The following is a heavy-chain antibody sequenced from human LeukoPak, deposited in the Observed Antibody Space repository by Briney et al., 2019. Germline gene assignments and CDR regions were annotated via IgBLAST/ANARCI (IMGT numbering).Heavy chain of an antibody. V-gene: IGHV4-59*01. D-gene: IGHD3-10*01. CDR2: IYYSGST. Sequence: SETLSLTCTVSGGSISSYYWSWIRQPPGKGLEWIGYIYYSGSTNYNSSLKSRVTISVDTSKNPFSLKLSSVTAADTAVYYCARRWVDKYYYGSGSYQYNWFDPWGQGTLVTVSS. CDR1: GGSISSYY. J-gene: IGHJ5*02. CDR3: ARRWVDKYYYGSGSYQYNWFDP.